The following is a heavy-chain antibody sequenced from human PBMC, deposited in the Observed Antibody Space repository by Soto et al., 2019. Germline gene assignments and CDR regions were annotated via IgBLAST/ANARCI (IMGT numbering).Heavy chain of an antibody. CDR3: AKDDSSSLINWFDP. CDR2: ISWNSGSI. CDR1: GFTFDDYA. D-gene: IGHD6-13*01. J-gene: IGHJ5*02. V-gene: IGHV3-9*01. Sequence: PGGSLRLSCAASGFTFDDYAMHWVRQAPGKGLEWVSGISWNSGSIGYADSVKGRFTISRDNAKNSLYLQMNSLRAEDTALYYCAKDDSSSLINWFDPWGQGTLVTVSS.